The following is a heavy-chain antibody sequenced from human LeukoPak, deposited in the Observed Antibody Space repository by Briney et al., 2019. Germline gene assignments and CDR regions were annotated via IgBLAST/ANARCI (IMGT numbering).Heavy chain of an antibody. D-gene: IGHD2-21*01. CDR2: IYSGGST. CDR1: GFTVSSNY. Sequence: PGGSLRLSCAASGFTVSSNYMSWVRQAPGKGLEWVSVIYSGGSTYYADSVKGRFTISRDNSKNTLYLQMNSLRAEDTAVYYCARVAPRIGIRAPPPDYWGQGTLVTVSS. J-gene: IGHJ4*02. CDR3: ARVAPRIGIRAPPPDY. V-gene: IGHV3-66*01.